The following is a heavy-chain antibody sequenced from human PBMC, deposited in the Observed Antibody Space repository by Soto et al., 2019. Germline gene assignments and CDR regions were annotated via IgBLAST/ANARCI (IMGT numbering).Heavy chain of an antibody. V-gene: IGHV1-2*04. CDR1: GYTFTAYY. Sequence: AXVKVSCKASGYTFTAYYMPWVLQAPVQGLEWMGWINPNSGGTNYAQKFQGWVTMTRDTSISTAYMELSRLRSDDTAVYYCARGGPVLRYFDWKFDPWGQGTLVTVSS. CDR2: INPNSGGT. J-gene: IGHJ5*02. CDR3: ARGGPVLRYFDWKFDP. D-gene: IGHD3-9*01.